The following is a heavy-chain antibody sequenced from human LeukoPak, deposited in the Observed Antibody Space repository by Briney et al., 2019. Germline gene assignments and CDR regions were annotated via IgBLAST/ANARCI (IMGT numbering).Heavy chain of an antibody. CDR1: GVTSNY. J-gene: IGHJ4*02. CDR2: IYNGGTT. V-gene: IGHV3-66*02. Sequence: GGSLRLSCAASGVTSNYFTWVRQAPGKGLEWVSAIYNGGTTYYADSVKGRFTISRDNSKSTLFVYLQMNSLRTDHTTVYYLAGGGEAARSLHYWGQGTLVTVSS. CDR3: AGGGEAARSLHY. D-gene: IGHD6-6*01.